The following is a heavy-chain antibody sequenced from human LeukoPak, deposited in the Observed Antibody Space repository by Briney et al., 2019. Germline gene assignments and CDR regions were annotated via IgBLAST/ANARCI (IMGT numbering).Heavy chain of an antibody. V-gene: IGHV4-59*01. D-gene: IGHD7-27*01. J-gene: IGHJ4*02. CDR2: IYYSGST. CDR1: GGSISSYY. CDR3: ARKRNWGFDY. Sequence: PSETLSLTCTVSGGSISSYYWSWIRQPPGKGLEWIGYIYYSGSTNYNPSLKSRVTISVDTSKNQFSLKLSSVTAADTAVYYCARKRNWGFDYWGQGTLVTVSS.